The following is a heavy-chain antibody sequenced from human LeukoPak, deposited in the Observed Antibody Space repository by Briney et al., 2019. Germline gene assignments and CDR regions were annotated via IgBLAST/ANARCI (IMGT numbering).Heavy chain of an antibody. Sequence: PGGSLRLSCAASGFTFGSYAMGWVRQAPGKGLEWVSGISDSGFSIYYADSVTGRFTISRDNSKNTLYLQMNSLRAEDTAVYHCAKDHQFNSETNRGGDAFDVWGQGTKVTVSS. CDR3: AKDHQFNSETNRGGDAFDV. CDR2: ISDSGFSI. D-gene: IGHD1-14*01. J-gene: IGHJ3*01. V-gene: IGHV3-23*01. CDR1: GFTFGSYA.